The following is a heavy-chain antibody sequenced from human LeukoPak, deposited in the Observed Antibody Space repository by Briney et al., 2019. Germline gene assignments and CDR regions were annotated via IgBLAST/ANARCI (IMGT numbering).Heavy chain of an antibody. CDR3: ARDGDCSSDSCYFDY. Sequence: PSETLSLTCTVSGGSISSSAYYWSWIRQHLGKGLEWIGYIYYSGITYYNPSLKSRVTISVDTSKNQFSLNLSSVTAADTAVYYCARDGDCSSDSCYFDYWGQGILVTVSS. CDR1: GGSISSSAYY. V-gene: IGHV4-31*03. CDR2: IYYSGIT. D-gene: IGHD2-2*01. J-gene: IGHJ4*02.